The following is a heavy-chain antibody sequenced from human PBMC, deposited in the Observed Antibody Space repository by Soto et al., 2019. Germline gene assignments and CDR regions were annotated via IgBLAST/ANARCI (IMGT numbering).Heavy chain of an antibody. D-gene: IGHD2-2*01. CDR2: IKQDGSEK. V-gene: IGHV3-7*01. Sequence: GGSLRLSCAASGFTFSSYWMSWVRQAPGKGLEWVANIKQDGSEKYYVDSVKGRFTISRDNAKNSLYLQMNSLRAEDTAVYYCARGGTCSSTSCYRLRSLYMDVWGKGTTVTVSS. J-gene: IGHJ6*03. CDR1: GFTFSSYW. CDR3: ARGGTCSSTSCYRLRSLYMDV.